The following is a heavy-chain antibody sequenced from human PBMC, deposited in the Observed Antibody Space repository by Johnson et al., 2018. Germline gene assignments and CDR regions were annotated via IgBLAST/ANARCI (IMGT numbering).Heavy chain of an antibody. CDR3: ARPDFNYYYMDV. J-gene: IGHJ6*03. Sequence: QVQLVQSGGGVVQPGRSLRLSCAASGFTFSSYTLHWVRQVPGKGLEWVSLISSDGTNKHYADSVKGRFTNSRDNSKNTLYLQMDSLRAEDTAVYYCARPDFNYYYMDVWGKGTTVTVSS. CDR2: ISSDGTNK. CDR1: GFTFSSYT. V-gene: IGHV3-30-3*01.